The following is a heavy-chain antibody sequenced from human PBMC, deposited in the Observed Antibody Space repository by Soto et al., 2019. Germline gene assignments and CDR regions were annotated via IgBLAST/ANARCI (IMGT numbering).Heavy chain of an antibody. CDR1: GASVGRDTTYY. CDR3: ARAAYGDYANWFDP. Sequence: PSETLSLTCTVSGASVGRDTTYYWSWIRQPPGKGLEWIGYVYYRGATNCNPSLKSRVTISVDTSKNQFSLKVTSVIAADTAVYYCARAAYGDYANWFDPWGQGTLVTVSS. J-gene: IGHJ5*02. D-gene: IGHD4-17*01. CDR2: VYYRGAT. V-gene: IGHV4-61*01.